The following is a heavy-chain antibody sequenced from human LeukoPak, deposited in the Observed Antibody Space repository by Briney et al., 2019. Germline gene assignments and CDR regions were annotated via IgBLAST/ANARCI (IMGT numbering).Heavy chain of an antibody. CDR2: IKQDGSEK. CDR3: ARDQKMVRGVIIGAPNWFDP. J-gene: IGHJ5*02. Sequence: PGGSLRLSCAASGFIVSSNYMSWVRQAPGKGLGWVANIKQDGSEKYYVDSVKGRFTISRDNAKNSLYLQMNSLRAEDTAVYYCARDQKMVRGVIIGAPNWFDPWGQGTLVTVSS. CDR1: GFIVSSNY. D-gene: IGHD3-10*01. V-gene: IGHV3-7*01.